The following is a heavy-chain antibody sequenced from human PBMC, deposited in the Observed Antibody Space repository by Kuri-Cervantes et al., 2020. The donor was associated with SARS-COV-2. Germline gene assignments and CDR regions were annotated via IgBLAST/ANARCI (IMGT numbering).Heavy chain of an antibody. CDR1: GGSISSGDYY. CDR2: IYCSGST. J-gene: IGHJ6*03. V-gene: IGHV4-30-4*08. Sequence: SETLSLTCTVSGGSISSGDYYWSWIRQPPGKGLEWIGYIYCSGSTYYNPSLKSRVTISVDTSKNRFSLKLSSVTAADTAGYYCARTLASITGTYMDVWGKGTTVTVSS. CDR3: ARTLASITGTYMDV. D-gene: IGHD1-7*01.